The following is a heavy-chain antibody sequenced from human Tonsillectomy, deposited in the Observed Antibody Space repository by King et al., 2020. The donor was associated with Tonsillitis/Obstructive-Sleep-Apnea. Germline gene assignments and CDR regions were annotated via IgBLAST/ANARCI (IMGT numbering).Heavy chain of an antibody. CDR3: AREITTDAFDI. Sequence: VQLQQWGAGLLKPSETLSHTCTVYGGSFSAYYWSWIRQPPGKGLEWIGEIDHTGSTTYNPSLKSRVTISADTSKTQFSLNLTSVTAADTAVYYCAREITTDAFDIWGQGTMVTVSS. CDR1: GGSFSAYY. J-gene: IGHJ3*02. CDR2: IDHTGST. V-gene: IGHV4-34*01. D-gene: IGHD3-3*01.